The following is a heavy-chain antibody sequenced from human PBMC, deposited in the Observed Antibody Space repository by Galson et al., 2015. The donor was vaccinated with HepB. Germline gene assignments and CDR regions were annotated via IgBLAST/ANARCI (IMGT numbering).Heavy chain of an antibody. J-gene: IGHJ4*02. CDR3: ARVPEPEWKLLLPPDN. CDR2: IWYDGSSK. CDR1: GFTFSSYG. V-gene: IGHV3-33*08. Sequence: SLRLSCAASGFTFSSYGMHWVRQAPGKGLEWVAVIWYDGSSKYYAASVKGRFAISRDNSENTVYLQMNSLRSEDTAIYFCARVPEPEWKLLLPPDNWGQGTLVTVSA. D-gene: IGHD1-26*01.